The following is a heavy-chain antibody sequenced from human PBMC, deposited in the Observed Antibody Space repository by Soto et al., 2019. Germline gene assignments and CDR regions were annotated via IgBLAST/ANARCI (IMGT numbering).Heavy chain of an antibody. V-gene: IGHV4-31*03. CDR1: GGSISSGGYY. D-gene: IGHD3-10*01. CDR3: ARDTQLIYGSGSYGLDY. J-gene: IGHJ4*02. CDR2: IYYSGST. Sequence: SETLSLTCTVSGGSISSGGYYWSWIRQHPGKGLEWIGYIYYSGSTYYNPSLKSRVTISVDTSKNQFSLKLSSVTAADTAVYYCARDTQLIYGSGSYGLDYWGQGTLVTVST.